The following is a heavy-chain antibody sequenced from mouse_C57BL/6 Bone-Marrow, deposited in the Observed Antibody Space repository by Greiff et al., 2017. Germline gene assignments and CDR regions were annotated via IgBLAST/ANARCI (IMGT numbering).Heavy chain of an antibody. Sequence: DVKLVESGGDLVKPGGSLKLSCAASGFTFSSYGMSWVRQTPDKRLEWVATISSGGSYTYYPDSVKGRVTISRDNAKNTLYLQMSSLQSEDTAMYYFARRGYYGSIFYWYFDVWGTGTTVTVSS. J-gene: IGHJ1*03. CDR1: GFTFSSYG. CDR2: ISSGGSYT. CDR3: ARRGYYGSIFYWYFDV. V-gene: IGHV5-6*02. D-gene: IGHD1-1*01.